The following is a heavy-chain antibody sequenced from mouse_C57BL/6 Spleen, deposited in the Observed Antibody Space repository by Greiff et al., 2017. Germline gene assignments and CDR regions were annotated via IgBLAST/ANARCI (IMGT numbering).Heavy chain of an antibody. J-gene: IGHJ2*01. CDR3: ARRGDGYYGIDY. V-gene: IGHV1-18*01. Sequence: VQLQQSGPELVKPGASVKIPCKASGYTFTDYNMDWVKQSHGKSLEWIGDINPNNGGTIYNQKFKGKATLTVAKSSSTAYMELRSLTSEDTAVYYCARRGDGYYGIDYWGQGTTLTVSS. CDR1: GYTFTDYN. CDR2: INPNNGGT. D-gene: IGHD2-3*01.